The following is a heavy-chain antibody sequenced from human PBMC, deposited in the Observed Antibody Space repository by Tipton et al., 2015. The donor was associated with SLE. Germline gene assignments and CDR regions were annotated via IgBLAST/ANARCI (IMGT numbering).Heavy chain of an antibody. V-gene: IGHV4-59*08. CDR1: GGSISSHY. D-gene: IGHD4-11*01. J-gene: IGHJ3*02. CDR3: ATSFIYSDWGAFHI. CDR2: IYSGGST. Sequence: TLSLTCTVSGGSISSHYWSWIRQPPGKTLGWIGYIYSGGSTNYNPSLKSRVSISVDTSKNQISLKLSSVTAADTAVYYCATSFIYSDWGAFHIWGQGTMVTVSS.